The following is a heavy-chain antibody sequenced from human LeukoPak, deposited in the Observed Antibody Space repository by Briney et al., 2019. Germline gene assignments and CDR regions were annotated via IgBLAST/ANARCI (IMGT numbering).Heavy chain of an antibody. CDR1: GFTFSSYG. CDR2: IRYDGSNK. V-gene: IGHV3-30*02. Sequence: PGGSLRLSCAASGFTFSSYGMHWVRQAPGKGLEWVAFIRYDGSNKYYADSVKGRFTISRDNSKNTLYLQMNSLRAEDTAVYYCAKGPGSSGSYFHYWGQGTLVTVSS. D-gene: IGHD3-22*01. CDR3: AKGPGSSGSYFHY. J-gene: IGHJ4*02.